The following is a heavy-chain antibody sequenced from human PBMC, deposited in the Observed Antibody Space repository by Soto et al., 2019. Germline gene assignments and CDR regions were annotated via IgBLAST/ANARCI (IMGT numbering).Heavy chain of an antibody. Sequence: QVQLEQSGAEVKMPGSSVTVSCKAYGATFTKYAFNWVRQAPGQGLEWMGGIIPLFGSTNYAERFQGRLTVTTNEYTSTFFMELSSLTSDDTAIYYCARDETVIRGVIKRGGGLDLWGQGTTVIVSS. J-gene: IGHJ6*02. CDR3: ARDETVIRGVIKRGGGLDL. D-gene: IGHD3-10*01. CDR1: GATFTKYA. V-gene: IGHV1-69*19. CDR2: IIPLFGST.